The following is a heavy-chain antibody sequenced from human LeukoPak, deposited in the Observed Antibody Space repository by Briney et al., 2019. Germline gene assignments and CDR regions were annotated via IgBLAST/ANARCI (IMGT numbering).Heavy chain of an antibody. CDR1: GGSISSASYY. Sequence: PSQTLSLTCTVSGGSISSASYYWNWIRQPPGKGLEWIGYIYYSGSTNYNPSLKSRVTISVDTSKNQFSLKLSSVTAADTAVYYCAREGTAGTAFDIWGQGTMVTVSS. D-gene: IGHD6-13*01. V-gene: IGHV4-61*01. CDR3: AREGTAGTAFDI. J-gene: IGHJ3*02. CDR2: IYYSGST.